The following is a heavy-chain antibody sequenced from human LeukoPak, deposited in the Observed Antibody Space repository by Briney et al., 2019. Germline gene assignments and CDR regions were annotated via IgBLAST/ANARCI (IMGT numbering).Heavy chain of an antibody. CDR1: GYTFISYD. D-gene: IGHD3-3*01. CDR2: MNPNSGNT. J-gene: IGHJ4*02. CDR3: ARVEPPYYDFWSGYQGFNY. V-gene: IGHV1-8*01. Sequence: ASVKVSCKASGYTFISYDINWVRQATGQGLEWMGWMNPNSGNTGYAQKFQGRVTMTRNTSISTAYMELSSLRSEDTAVYYCARVEPPYYDFWSGYQGFNYWGQGTLVTVSS.